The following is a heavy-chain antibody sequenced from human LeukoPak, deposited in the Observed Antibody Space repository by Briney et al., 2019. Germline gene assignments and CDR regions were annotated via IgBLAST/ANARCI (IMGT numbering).Heavy chain of an antibody. Sequence: GESLKISCKGSGYSFTSYWNGWVRQMPGKGLEWMGIIYPGDSDTRYSPSFQGQVTISADKSISTAYLQWSGLKASDTAMYYCARGYCSSTSCPYGMDVWGQGTTVTVSS. CDR2: IYPGDSDT. V-gene: IGHV5-51*01. CDR1: GYSFTSYW. J-gene: IGHJ6*02. D-gene: IGHD2-2*01. CDR3: ARGYCSSTSCPYGMDV.